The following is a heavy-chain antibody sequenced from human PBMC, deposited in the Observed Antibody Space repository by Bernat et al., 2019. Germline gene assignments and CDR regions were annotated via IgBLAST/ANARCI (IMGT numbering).Heavy chain of an antibody. J-gene: IGHJ3*02. V-gene: IGHV3-23*01. CDR2: ISGSGGST. Sequence: EVQLLESGGGLVQPGGSLRLSCAASGFTFSSYAMSWVRQAPGKGLEWVSAISGSGGSTYYADSVKGRFTISRDNSKNTLYLQMNSLRVEDTAVYYCAKDRMGCSSTSCYMTDAFDIWGQGTMVTVSS. D-gene: IGHD2-2*02. CDR3: AKDRMGCSSTSCYMTDAFDI. CDR1: GFTFSSYA.